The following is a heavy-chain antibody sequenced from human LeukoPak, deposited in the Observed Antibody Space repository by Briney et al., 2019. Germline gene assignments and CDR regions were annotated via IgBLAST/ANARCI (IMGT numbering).Heavy chain of an antibody. V-gene: IGHV3-30-3*01. CDR2: ISYDGSNK. J-gene: IGHJ3*02. D-gene: IGHD1-26*01. CDR1: GFTFSSYA. CDR3: ARDLGGNYDAFDI. Sequence: GSLRLSCAASGFTFSSYAMHWVRQAPGKGLEWVAVISYDGSNKYYADSVKGRFTISRDNSKNTLYLQMNGLRAEDTAVYYCARDLGGNYDAFDIWGQGTMVTVSS.